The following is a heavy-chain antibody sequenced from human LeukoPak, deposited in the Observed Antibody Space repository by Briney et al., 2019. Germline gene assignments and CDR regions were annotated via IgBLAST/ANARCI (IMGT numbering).Heavy chain of an antibody. CDR1: GFSLSRYA. Sequence: GASLRLSCAVSGFSLSRYAMSWVRKAPGRGLEWVSAISDSGGSTYYADSVKGRFTISRDNSRNTLYLQMNTLRAEDTAVYYCAKCRGSSWSDYFDYWGQGTLVTVSS. CDR2: ISDSGGST. CDR3: AKCRGSSWSDYFDY. D-gene: IGHD6-13*01. V-gene: IGHV3-23*01. J-gene: IGHJ4*02.